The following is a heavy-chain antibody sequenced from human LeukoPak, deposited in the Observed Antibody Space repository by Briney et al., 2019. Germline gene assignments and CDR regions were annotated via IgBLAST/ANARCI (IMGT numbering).Heavy chain of an antibody. Sequence: GGSLRLSCAASGFTFSSYSMNWVRQAPGKGLEWVSSISSSSSYIYYADSVKGRFTISRDNAKNSLYLQMNSLRAEDTAVYYCARSRDDFWSGYYNYWGQGTLVTVSS. J-gene: IGHJ4*02. D-gene: IGHD3-3*01. V-gene: IGHV3-21*01. CDR3: ARSRDDFWSGYYNY. CDR1: GFTFSSYS. CDR2: ISSSSSYI.